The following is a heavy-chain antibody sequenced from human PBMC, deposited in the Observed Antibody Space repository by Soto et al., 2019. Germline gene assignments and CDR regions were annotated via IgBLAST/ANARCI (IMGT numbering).Heavy chain of an antibody. J-gene: IGHJ4*02. CDR1: GFTFGSYW. CDR2: IKWDASEK. Sequence: GGSLRLSCAASGFTFGSYWMSWVRQAPGKGLEWLATIKWDASEKKYVDSVKGRFTMSRDNAKSTLYLQMNSLRAEDTAVYYCTRAFQDWGQGTLVTVSS. CDR3: TRAFQD. V-gene: IGHV3-7*01.